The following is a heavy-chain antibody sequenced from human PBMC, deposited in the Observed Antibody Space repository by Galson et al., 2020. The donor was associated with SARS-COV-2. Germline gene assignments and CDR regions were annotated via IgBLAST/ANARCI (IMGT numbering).Heavy chain of an antibody. D-gene: IGHD3-10*01. J-gene: IGHJ6*02. CDR2: IFYSGST. V-gene: IGHV4-30-4*01. CDR1: GGSISSDFHY. CDR3: ARTKSHYYGSGLHIPRVSTGMDV. Sequence: SETLSLTCTVSGGSISSDFHYWSWIRQPPGKGLEWIGYIFYSGSTYYNPSLQSRVTISADTSKNQFSLKLSSVTAADTAVYYCARTKSHYYGSGLHIPRVSTGMDVWGQGTTVTVSS.